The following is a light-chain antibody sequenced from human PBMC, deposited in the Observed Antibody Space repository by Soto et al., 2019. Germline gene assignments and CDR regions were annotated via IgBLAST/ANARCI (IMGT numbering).Light chain of an antibody. CDR3: QQSFIAPWT. J-gene: IGKJ1*01. V-gene: IGKV1-39*01. CDR1: QSITGY. Sequence: DLPMTQSPSSLSASVGDRVTITCRASQSITGYLNWYQQKPGKVPKLLIYAASTLQSGVPSRFSGSGSGTDFTLTLSSLQAEDSATYYCQQSFIAPWTFGQGTKVEIK. CDR2: AAS.